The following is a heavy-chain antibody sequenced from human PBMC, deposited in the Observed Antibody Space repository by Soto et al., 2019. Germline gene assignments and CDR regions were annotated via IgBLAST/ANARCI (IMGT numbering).Heavy chain of an antibody. CDR1: GYTFTSYG. CDR2: ISAHNGNT. Sequence: QVHLVQSGAEVKKPGASVKVSCKGSGYTFTSYGITWVRQAPGQGLEWMGWISAHNGNTDYAQKLQGRVTATRDTSTSTAYMEQRSLRSDDTAVYYCARGRYGDYWGQGALVTVSS. J-gene: IGHJ4*02. V-gene: IGHV1-18*01. CDR3: ARGRYGDY. D-gene: IGHD1-1*01.